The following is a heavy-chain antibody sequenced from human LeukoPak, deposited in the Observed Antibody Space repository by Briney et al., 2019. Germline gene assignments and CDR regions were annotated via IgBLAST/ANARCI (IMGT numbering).Heavy chain of an antibody. Sequence: PGGSLRLSCAASGFSVSSNYMSRVRQAPGKGLEWVSTIFSGGTTDYADSVKGRFTISRDNSKNTVSLQMNNLRVDDTAVYYCAGTTSSWGYFYMDVWGKGTTVTASS. J-gene: IGHJ6*03. V-gene: IGHV3-53*01. D-gene: IGHD1-26*01. CDR3: AGTTSSWGYFYMDV. CDR1: GFSVSSNY. CDR2: IFSGGTT.